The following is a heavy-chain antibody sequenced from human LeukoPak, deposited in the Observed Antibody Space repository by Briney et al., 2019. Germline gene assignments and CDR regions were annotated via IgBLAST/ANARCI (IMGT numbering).Heavy chain of an antibody. Sequence: SQTLSLTCTVSGGSISSGGYYWSWIRQHPGKGLEWIGYIYYSGSTYYNPSLKSRVTISVDTSKNQFSLKLSSVTAADTAVYYCARVAPPSGHYLDYWGQGTLVTVSS. CDR3: ARVAPPSGHYLDY. CDR2: IYYSGST. V-gene: IGHV4-31*03. CDR1: GGSISSGGYY. J-gene: IGHJ4*02. D-gene: IGHD2-15*01.